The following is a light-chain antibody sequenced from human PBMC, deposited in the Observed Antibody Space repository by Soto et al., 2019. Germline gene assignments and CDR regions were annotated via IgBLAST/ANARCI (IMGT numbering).Light chain of an antibody. Sequence: EIVLTQSPATLSLSPGARSALSCGASQSVSTNYLAWYQQKPGLAPRLLIYGASSRATGIPDRFSGTGSGTDFTLTISRLEPEDFAVYYCQQYDSSPKTFGQGTKVDIK. CDR1: QSVSTNY. V-gene: IGKV3D-20*01. CDR3: QQYDSSPKT. CDR2: GAS. J-gene: IGKJ1*01.